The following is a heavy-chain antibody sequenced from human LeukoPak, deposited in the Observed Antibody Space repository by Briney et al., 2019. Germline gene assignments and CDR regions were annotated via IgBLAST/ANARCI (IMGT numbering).Heavy chain of an antibody. CDR3: ARGTSILTAFDI. V-gene: IGHV4-30-2*01. Sequence: SETLSLTCAVSGGSISSGGYSWSWMRQPPGKGLEWIGYIYHSGSTYYNPSLKSRVTISVDRSKNQFSLKLSSVTAADTAVYYCARGTSILTAFDIWGQGTMVTVSS. J-gene: IGHJ3*02. D-gene: IGHD2-2*01. CDR2: IYHSGST. CDR1: GGSISSGGYS.